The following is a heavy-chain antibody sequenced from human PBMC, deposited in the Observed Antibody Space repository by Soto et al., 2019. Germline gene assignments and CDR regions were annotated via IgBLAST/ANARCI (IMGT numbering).Heavy chain of an antibody. CDR2: ISYDEIDK. V-gene: IGHV3-30*04. CDR3: AGRSGSSDY. CDR1: GFTFSNYT. Sequence: GSLRLSCAASGFTFSNYTMHWVRQAPGKGLEWVALISYDEIDKYFADAVKGRFTISRDNSKNTLYLQMDSLRAEDTAVYYCAGRSGSSDYWGRGTLVTVSS. D-gene: IGHD3-10*01. J-gene: IGHJ4*02.